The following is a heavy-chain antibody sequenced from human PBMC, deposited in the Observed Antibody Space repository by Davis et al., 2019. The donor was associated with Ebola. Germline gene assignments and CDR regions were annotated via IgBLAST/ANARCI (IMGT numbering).Heavy chain of an antibody. J-gene: IGHJ6*02. CDR1: GYPVTSYY. D-gene: IGHD3-10*01. CDR3: ARGGVLWFGETRALYYYYYGMDV. CDR2: IKLNSGGT. V-gene: IGHV1-2*02. Sequence: ASVKVSCKASGYPVTSYYMHWVRQAPGQGLEWMGWIKLNSGGTNYAQRFQDRVTMTRDTSISTAYMELSSLRSEDTAVYYCARGGVLWFGETRALYYYYYGMDVWGQGTTVTVSS.